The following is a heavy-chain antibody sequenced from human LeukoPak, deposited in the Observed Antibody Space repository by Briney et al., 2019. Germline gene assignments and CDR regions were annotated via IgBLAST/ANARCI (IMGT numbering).Heavy chain of an antibody. V-gene: IGHV4-34*01. CDR3: ASRPGRLGELSFASFDY. D-gene: IGHD3-16*02. Sequence: PSETLSLTCAVYGGSFSGYYWSWIRQPPGKGLEWIGEINHSGSTNYNPSLKSRVTISVDTSMNQFSLKLSSVTAADTAVYYCASRPGRLGELSFASFDYWGQGTLVTVSS. CDR2: INHSGST. J-gene: IGHJ4*02. CDR1: GGSFSGYY.